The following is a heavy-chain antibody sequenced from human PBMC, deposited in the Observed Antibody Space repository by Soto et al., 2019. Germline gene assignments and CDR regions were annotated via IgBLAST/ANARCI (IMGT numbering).Heavy chain of an antibody. CDR3: ASDGGGEWLWIDY. V-gene: IGHV1-46*01. Sequence: QVQLVQSGAEVKKPGASVQVSCKTSGYTFTDYYMHWVRQAPGHGLEWRGVLSPSGGSATYAQKFQGRVTMTSDTSTRTVYMEVSSLRSDDTAVYYCASDGGGEWLWIDYLCQGTRVTVSS. D-gene: IGHD3-16*01. CDR2: LSPSGGSA. CDR1: GYTFTDYY. J-gene: IGHJ4*02.